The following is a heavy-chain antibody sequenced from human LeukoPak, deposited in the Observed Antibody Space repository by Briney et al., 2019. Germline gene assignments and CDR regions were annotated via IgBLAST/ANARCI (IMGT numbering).Heavy chain of an antibody. CDR2: INPNTGGT. D-gene: IGHD5-12*01. J-gene: IGHJ4*02. Sequence: ASVKVSCKASGYTFTGYYMHWVRQTPGQGLEGMGWINPNTGGTNYAQKFQGRVTMTRDTSISTAYMELSRLRSDDTAMYFCARGYSGYDFLDYWGQGTLVTVSS. CDR3: ARGYSGYDFLDY. CDR1: GYTFTGYY. V-gene: IGHV1-2*02.